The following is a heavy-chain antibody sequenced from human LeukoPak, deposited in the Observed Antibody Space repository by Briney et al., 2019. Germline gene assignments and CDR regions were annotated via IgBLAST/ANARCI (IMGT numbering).Heavy chain of an antibody. CDR3: ARGALGMKYDRGYFDY. J-gene: IGHJ4*02. V-gene: IGHV3-7*01. Sequence: GGSLRLSCSASGFTFSSYWMSWVRQAPGKGLEWVANINQDGSETYYVDSVKGRFTISRDDAKNSLFLQMNSLRAEDTAVYYCARGALGMKYDRGYFDYWGQGTLVTVSS. CDR1: GFTFSSYW. D-gene: IGHD1-1*01. CDR2: INQDGSET.